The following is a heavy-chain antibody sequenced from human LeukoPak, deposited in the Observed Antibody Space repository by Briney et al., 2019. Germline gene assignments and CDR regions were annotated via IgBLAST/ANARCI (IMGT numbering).Heavy chain of an antibody. CDR2: INAGNGNT. CDR1: GYTFTSYA. J-gene: IGHJ4*02. CDR3: ARRPLYSSSWYFDY. Sequence: ASVKVSCKASGYTFTSYAMHWVRQAPGQRLEWMGWINAGNGNTKYSQKFQGRVTITRDTSASTAYMELSSLRSEDTAVYYCARRPLYSSSWYFDYWGQGTLVTVSS. D-gene: IGHD6-13*01. V-gene: IGHV1-3*01.